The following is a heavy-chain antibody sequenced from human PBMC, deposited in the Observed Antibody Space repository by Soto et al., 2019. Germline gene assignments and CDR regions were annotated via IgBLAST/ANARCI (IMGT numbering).Heavy chain of an antibody. Sequence: QDQLVQSGGEVKKPGASVKVSCKASGYSFTNYGITWVRQAPGQGFEWMGWISAYNGDTNYAQKLQGRVTMTTDACTSTAYLELRSPRSDDTAVYYCARDRGVAPPVAGNTHYYYYMDVWGKGTTVTVSS. J-gene: IGHJ6*03. CDR3: ARDRGVAPPVAGNTHYYYYMDV. V-gene: IGHV1-18*01. CDR2: ISAYNGDT. D-gene: IGHD6-19*01. CDR1: GYSFTNYG.